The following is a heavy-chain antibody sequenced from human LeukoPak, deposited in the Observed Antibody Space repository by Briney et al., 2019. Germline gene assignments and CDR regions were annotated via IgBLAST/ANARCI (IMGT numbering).Heavy chain of an antibody. V-gene: IGHV1-46*01. Sequence: ASVKVSCKASGYTFTSYYMHWVRQAPGQGLERMGIINPSGGSTSYAQKFHGRVTMTRDTSTSTVYMELSSLRSEDTAVYYCAREDYGGNSWGAFDIWGQGTMVTVSS. J-gene: IGHJ3*02. CDR3: AREDYGGNSWGAFDI. CDR2: INPSGGST. CDR1: GYTFTSYY. D-gene: IGHD4-23*01.